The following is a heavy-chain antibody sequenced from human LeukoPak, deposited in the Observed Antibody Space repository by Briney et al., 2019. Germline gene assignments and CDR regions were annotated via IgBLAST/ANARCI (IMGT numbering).Heavy chain of an antibody. Sequence: PSQTLSLTCTVSGGSISSGDYYWSWIRQPPGKGLEWIGYIYYSGSIYYNPSLKSRVTISVDTSKNQFSLKLSAVTAADTAVYYCARHEFDSGSLPYFDYWGQGILVTVSS. J-gene: IGHJ4*02. V-gene: IGHV4-30-4*01. CDR3: ARHEFDSGSLPYFDY. CDR1: GGSISSGDYY. CDR2: IYYSGSI. D-gene: IGHD3-10*01.